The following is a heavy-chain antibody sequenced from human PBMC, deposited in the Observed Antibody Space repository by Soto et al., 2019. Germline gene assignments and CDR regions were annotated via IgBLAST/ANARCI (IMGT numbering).Heavy chain of an antibody. CDR3: ERDILPRDHGLGWDV. V-gene: IGHV3-11*01. D-gene: IGHD4-17*01. J-gene: IGHJ6*02. Sequence: PGGSLRLSCAASGFIFSDYYMSWIRQAPGKGLEWVSYISSSGKNIFYLDSVKGRFTVSRDNAKKALYLQIDSLRAEDTAVYYCERDILPRDHGLGWDVCGQGTPVTVSS. CDR1: GFIFSDYY. CDR2: ISSSGKNI.